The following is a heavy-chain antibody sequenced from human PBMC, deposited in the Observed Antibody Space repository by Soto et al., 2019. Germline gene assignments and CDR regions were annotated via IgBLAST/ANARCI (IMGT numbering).Heavy chain of an antibody. J-gene: IGHJ6*02. CDR2: IYYSGST. CDR1: GGSISSSSYY. Sequence: QLQLQESGPGLVKPSETLSLTCTVSGGSISSSSYYWGWIRQPPGKGLEWIGSIYYSGSTYYNPSLKSRVTISVDTSKNQFSLKLSSVTAADTAVYYCARTAAMRPYYYGMDVWGRGTTVTVSS. D-gene: IGHD2-2*01. V-gene: IGHV4-39*01. CDR3: ARTAAMRPYYYGMDV.